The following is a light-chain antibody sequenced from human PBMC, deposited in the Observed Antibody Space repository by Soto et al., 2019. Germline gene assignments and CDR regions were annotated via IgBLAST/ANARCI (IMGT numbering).Light chain of an antibody. CDR2: EGS. Sequence: QSALTQPASVSGSPGQSITISCTGTSRDVGSYNLVSWYQQHPGKAPKLMIYEGSKRPSGVSNRFSGSKSGNTASLTISGLQAEDEADYYCCSYAGSPEVFGGGTQLTVL. V-gene: IGLV2-23*01. J-gene: IGLJ2*01. CDR3: CSYAGSPEV. CDR1: SRDVGSYNL.